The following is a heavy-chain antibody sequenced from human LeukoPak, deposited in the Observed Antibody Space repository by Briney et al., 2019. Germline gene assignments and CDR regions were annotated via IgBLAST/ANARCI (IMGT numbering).Heavy chain of an antibody. V-gene: IGHV3-23*01. CDR2: VGNGGGRT. Sequence: GGSLRLSCVASGFTFSSYAMNWVRRAPGKGLEWVSSVGNGGGRTYYADSVKGRFTISRDNSKNTLYLQMNSLRAEDTAVYYCARRWPNDYWGQGTLVTVSS. CDR3: ARRWPNDY. J-gene: IGHJ4*02. CDR1: GFTFSSYA. D-gene: IGHD2-15*01.